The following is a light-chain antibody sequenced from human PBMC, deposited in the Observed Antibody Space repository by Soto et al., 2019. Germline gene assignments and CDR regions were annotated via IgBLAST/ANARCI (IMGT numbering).Light chain of an antibody. Sequence: EIVLTQSPGTLSLSPGERATLSCRASQSVSSNKIAWYQQKPGQAPRLLIVGASTRATGIPDRFSGSGSGTDFTLTISRLEPEDLAVYYCQQYDSAPRTFGQGTKVELK. J-gene: IGKJ1*01. V-gene: IGKV3-20*01. CDR2: GAS. CDR1: QSVSSNK. CDR3: QQYDSAPRT.